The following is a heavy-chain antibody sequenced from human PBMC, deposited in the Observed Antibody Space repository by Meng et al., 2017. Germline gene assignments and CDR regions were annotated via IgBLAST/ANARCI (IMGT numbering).Heavy chain of an antibody. J-gene: IGHJ4*02. CDR3: ARERSIAVAGNFDY. CDR2: IDPKNGYT. D-gene: IGHD6-19*01. V-gene: IGHV1-2*06. Sequence: QVQLVQSGAEVKQPGASVKVSCQPSGYNFPDYYIPWGRQAPGQGLEWMGRIDPKNGYTHYAQKFQGRVTMTGDTSISTAYMDLSGLRSDDTAVYYCARERSIAVAGNFDYWGQGTLVTVSS. CDR1: GYNFPDYY.